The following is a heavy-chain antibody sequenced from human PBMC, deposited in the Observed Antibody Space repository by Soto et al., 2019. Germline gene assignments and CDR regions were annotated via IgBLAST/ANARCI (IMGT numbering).Heavy chain of an antibody. D-gene: IGHD3-10*01. CDR1: GFTFSSYG. J-gene: IGHJ4*02. V-gene: IGHV3-30*18. Sequence: GGSLRLSCAASGFTFSSYGMHWVRQAPGKGLEWVAVISYDGSNKYYADSVKGRFTISRDNSKNTLYLQMNSMRAEDTAVYYCAKGYGSGSYSYYFDYWGQGTLVTVSS. CDR3: AKGYGSGSYSYYFDY. CDR2: ISYDGSNK.